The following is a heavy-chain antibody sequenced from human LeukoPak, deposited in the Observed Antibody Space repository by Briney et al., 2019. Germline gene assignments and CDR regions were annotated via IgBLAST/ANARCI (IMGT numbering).Heavy chain of an antibody. J-gene: IGHJ4*02. V-gene: IGHV3-30-3*01. CDR3: ARDILATTASLDY. CDR1: GFTFRSYA. CDR2: VSYDGSSK. Sequence: GGSLRLSCAASGFTFRSYAMHWVRQAPGKELEWVAVVSYDGSSKYYADSVKGRFTISRDNSKNTLYLQMNSPRPEDTAVYFCARDILATTASLDYWGQGTLVTVPS. D-gene: IGHD5-12*01.